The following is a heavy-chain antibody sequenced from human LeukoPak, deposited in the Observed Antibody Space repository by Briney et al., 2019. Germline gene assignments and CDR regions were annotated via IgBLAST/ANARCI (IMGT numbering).Heavy chain of an antibody. V-gene: IGHV4-39*01. D-gene: IGHD3-22*01. Sequence: SETLSLTCTVSGGSIRSSSYYWGWIRQPPGKGLEWIGSIYHSGSTYHNPSLKSRVTISVDTSKNQFPLKLSSVTAADTAVYYCARPSSGYQFDPWGQGTLVTVSS. CDR2: IYHSGST. CDR3: ARPSSGYQFDP. J-gene: IGHJ5*02. CDR1: GGSIRSSSYY.